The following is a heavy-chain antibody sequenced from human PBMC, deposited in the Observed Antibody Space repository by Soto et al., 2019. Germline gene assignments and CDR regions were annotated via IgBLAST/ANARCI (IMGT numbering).Heavy chain of an antibody. CDR3: AREYCDSTRCFLPDY. CDR1: GYTFTGYY. D-gene: IGHD2-2*01. Sequence: ASVKVSCKASGYTFTGYYMHWVRQAPGQGLEWMGWINPNSGGTNYAQKLQGRVTMTTDTSTSTAYMELRSLRSDDTAVYYCAREYCDSTRCFLPDYWGQGALVTVSS. V-gene: IGHV1-2*02. J-gene: IGHJ4*02. CDR2: INPNSGGT.